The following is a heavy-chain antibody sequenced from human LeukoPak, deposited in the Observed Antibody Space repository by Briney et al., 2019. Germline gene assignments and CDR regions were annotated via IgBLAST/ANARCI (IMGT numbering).Heavy chain of an antibody. J-gene: IGHJ6*03. CDR1: GFTFSSYS. CDR2: ISSSSSYI. Sequence: PGGSLRLSCAASGFTFSSYSMNWVRQAPGKGLEGVSSISSSSSYIYYADSVKGRFTISRDNAKNSLYLQMNSLRAEDTAVYYCARDHSLRETHYYYYYMDVWGKGTTVTVSS. D-gene: IGHD4-17*01. V-gene: IGHV3-21*01. CDR3: ARDHSLRETHYYYYYMDV.